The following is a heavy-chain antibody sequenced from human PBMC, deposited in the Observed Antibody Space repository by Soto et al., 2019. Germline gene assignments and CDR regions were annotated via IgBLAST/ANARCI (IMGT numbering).Heavy chain of an antibody. CDR1: GYTFTSYD. D-gene: IGHD4-17*01. CDR3: ARGIKYGAYSRWFDP. V-gene: IGHV1-8*01. Sequence: QVQLVQSGAEVKKPGASVKVSCKASGYTFTSYDINWVRQATGQGLEYLGWMNPNRGNTGYVQKFQGRVTMTRDTYISSAYMELSSLRSEDSAVYFCARGIKYGAYSRWFDPWGQGTLVTVSS. J-gene: IGHJ5*02. CDR2: MNPNRGNT.